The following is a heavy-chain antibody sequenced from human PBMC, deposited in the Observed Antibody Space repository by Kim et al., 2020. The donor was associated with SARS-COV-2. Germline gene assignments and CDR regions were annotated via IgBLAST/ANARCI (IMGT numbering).Heavy chain of an antibody. D-gene: IGHD3-22*01. V-gene: IGHV3-11*06. J-gene: IGHJ3*02. Sequence: DSVKGRFTISRDNAKNTVFLQMNSLRDGDTAVYFCVRGRNCYESSGFCPDMWGQGTKVTVSS. CDR3: VRGRNCYESSGFCPDM.